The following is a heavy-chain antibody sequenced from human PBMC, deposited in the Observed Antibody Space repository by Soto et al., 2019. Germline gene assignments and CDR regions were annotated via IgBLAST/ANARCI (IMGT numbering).Heavy chain of an antibody. CDR2: IYYSGST. D-gene: IGHD2-15*01. V-gene: IGHV4-30-4*01. CDR1: GGSISSGDYY. CDR3: ARDARYCSGGSCYSGTRRTSGMDV. Sequence: SETLSLTCTVSGGSISSGDYYWSWIRQPPGKGLEWIGYIYYSGSTYYNPSLKSRVTISVDTSKNQFSLKLSSVTAADTAVYYCARDARYCSGGSCYSGTRRTSGMDVWGQGTTVTVSS. J-gene: IGHJ6*02.